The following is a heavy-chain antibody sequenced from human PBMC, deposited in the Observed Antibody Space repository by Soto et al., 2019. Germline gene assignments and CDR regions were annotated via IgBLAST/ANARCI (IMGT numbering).Heavy chain of an antibody. CDR1: GFTFSSYA. V-gene: IGHV3-23*01. Sequence: EVQLLESGGGLVQPGGSLRLSCAASGFTFSSYAMRWVRQAPVKGLEWVSAISGSGDSTYYADSVKGRFTISRDNSKITMYLQMNSRSAEDTAVYYCASRGSGSDYDYWGQGTLVTVSS. CDR3: ASRGSGSDYDY. CDR2: ISGSGDST. J-gene: IGHJ4*02. D-gene: IGHD1-26*01.